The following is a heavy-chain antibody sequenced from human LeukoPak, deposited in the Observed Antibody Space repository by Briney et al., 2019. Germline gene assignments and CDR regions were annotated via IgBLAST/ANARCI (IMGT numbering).Heavy chain of an antibody. CDR3: ARDGNRDGDMDV. Sequence: GGSLRLSCAASGFTFVSYNMNWVRQAPGKGLEWVAYISSSSSLIYYAGSVKGRFTVSRDSVKRSLYLQMNSRRAEDTAVYYCARDGNRDGDMDVWGKGTTVTVSS. J-gene: IGHJ6*03. CDR1: GFTFVSYN. D-gene: IGHD1-1*01. V-gene: IGHV3-48*01. CDR2: ISSSSSLI.